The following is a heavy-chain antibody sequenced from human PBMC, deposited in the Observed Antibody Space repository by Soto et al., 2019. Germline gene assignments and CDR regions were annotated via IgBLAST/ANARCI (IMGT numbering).Heavy chain of an antibody. CDR1: GDSVSSNSAA. V-gene: IGHV6-1*01. CDR2: TYYRSKWYN. D-gene: IGHD5-12*01. J-gene: IGHJ4*02. CDR3: ARGVKRGYSGYDSPGHFDY. Sequence: PSQTLSLTCAISGDSVSSNSAAWNWIRQSPSRGLEWLGRTYYRSKWYNDYAVSVKSRITINPDTSKNQFSLQLNSVTPEDTAVYYCARGVKRGYSGYDSPGHFDYWGQGTLVTVSS.